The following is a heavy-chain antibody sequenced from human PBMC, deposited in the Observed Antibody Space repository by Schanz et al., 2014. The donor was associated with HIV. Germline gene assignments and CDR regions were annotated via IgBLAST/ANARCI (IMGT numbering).Heavy chain of an antibody. J-gene: IGHJ2*01. CDR3: ARENWYLDL. Sequence: VQLAESGGGVVRPGGSLRLSCAASGFTFSNFAMSWVRQAPGKGLEGVSSISGSGVSTFYAGSVKGRFAISRDKSKNTLYLQMNSLKAEDTAVYYCARENWYLDLWGRGTLVTVSS. CDR2: ISGSGVST. CDR1: GFTFSNFA. V-gene: IGHV3-23*04.